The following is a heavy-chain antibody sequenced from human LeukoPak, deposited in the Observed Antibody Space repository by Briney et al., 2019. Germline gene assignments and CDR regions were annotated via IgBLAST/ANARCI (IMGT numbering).Heavy chain of an antibody. CDR2: INTDGSST. V-gene: IGHV3-74*01. CDR3: ARDGGGSGYDPYYFDY. D-gene: IGHD5-12*01. Sequence: PGGSLRLSCAASGFTFSSYWMHWVRQAPGKGLVWVSRINTDGSSTSYADSVKGRFTISRDNAKNTLYLQMNSLRAEDTAVYYCARDGGGSGYDPYYFDYWGQGTLVTVSS. J-gene: IGHJ4*02. CDR1: GFTFSSYW.